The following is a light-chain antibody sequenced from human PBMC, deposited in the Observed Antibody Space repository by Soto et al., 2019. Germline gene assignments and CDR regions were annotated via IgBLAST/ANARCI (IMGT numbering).Light chain of an antibody. V-gene: IGKV3-15*01. CDR1: QSVSSN. Sequence: EIVLTQSPATLSVSPGERATLSCRASQSVSSNLAWYQQKPGQAPRLLMFGASTRATNIPARFSGSGSGTEFTLTISSLQSEDCAIYYCQQYHTWPITFGGGTKV. CDR3: QQYHTWPIT. CDR2: GAS. J-gene: IGKJ4*01.